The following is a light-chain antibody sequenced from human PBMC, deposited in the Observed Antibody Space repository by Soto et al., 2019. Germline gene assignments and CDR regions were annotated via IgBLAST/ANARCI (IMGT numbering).Light chain of an antibody. J-gene: IGLJ3*02. CDR2: DVT. CDR1: SSDVGGSNY. Sequence: QSALTQPRSVSGSPGQSVTISCTGTSSDVGGSNYVSWYQQHPGKAPKLMIYDVTKRPSGVPDRFSGSKSGNTASLTISGLQAEDEADYYCCSYVGSHLSWVFGGGTKLTVL. CDR3: CSYVGSHLSWV. V-gene: IGLV2-11*01.